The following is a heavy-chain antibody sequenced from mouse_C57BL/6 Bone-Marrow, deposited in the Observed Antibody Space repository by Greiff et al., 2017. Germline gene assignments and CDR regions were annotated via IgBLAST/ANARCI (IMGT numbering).Heavy chain of an antibody. CDR3: ASSSYGDY. V-gene: IGHV5-9*01. J-gene: IGHJ2*01. CDR1: GFTFSSYT. Sequence: EVQGVESGGGLVKPGGSLKLSCAASGFTFSSYTMSWVRQTPEKRLEWVATISGGGGNTYYPDSVKGRFTISRDNAKNTLYLQMSSLRSEDTALYYCASSSYGDYWGQGTTLTVSS. CDR2: ISGGGGNT. D-gene: IGHD1-1*01.